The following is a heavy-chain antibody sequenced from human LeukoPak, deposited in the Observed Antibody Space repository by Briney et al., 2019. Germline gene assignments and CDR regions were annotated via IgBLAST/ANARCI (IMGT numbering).Heavy chain of an antibody. Sequence: PGGSLRLSCAASGFTFSNYAMTWVRQAPGKGLEWVSSISSSSSYIYYADSVKGRFTISRDNAKNSLYLQMNSLRAEDTAVYYCARDPDYYDSSGHWGQGTLVTVSS. CDR1: GFTFSNYA. J-gene: IGHJ4*02. CDR2: ISSSSSYI. V-gene: IGHV3-21*04. CDR3: ARDPDYYDSSGH. D-gene: IGHD3-22*01.